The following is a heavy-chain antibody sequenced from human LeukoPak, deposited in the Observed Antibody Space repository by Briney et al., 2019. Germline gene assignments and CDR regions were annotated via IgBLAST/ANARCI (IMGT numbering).Heavy chain of an antibody. CDR1: GYTFTSYG. Sequence: ASVKVSCKASGYTFTSYGISWVRQAPGQGLEWMGWISAYNGNTNYAQKLQGRVTMTTDTSTSTAYMELSSLRSEDTAVYYCASSAWIQIYYFDYWGQGTLVTVSS. J-gene: IGHJ4*02. CDR3: ASSAWIQIYYFDY. D-gene: IGHD5-18*01. CDR2: ISAYNGNT. V-gene: IGHV1-18*01.